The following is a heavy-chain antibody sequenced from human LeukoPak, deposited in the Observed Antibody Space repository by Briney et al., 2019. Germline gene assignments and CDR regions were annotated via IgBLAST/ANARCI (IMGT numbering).Heavy chain of an antibody. CDR1: GFTFSNAW. D-gene: IGHD3-22*01. J-gene: IGHJ4*02. V-gene: IGHV3-15*01. CDR3: TTRTSYYYDQGVLQTTSFDY. CDR2: IKSKTDGGTT. Sequence: GGSLRLSCAASGFTFSNAWMSWVRRAPGKGLEWVGRIKSKTDGGTTDYAAPVKGRFTISRDNSKNTLYLQMNSLKTEDTAVYYCTTRTSYYYDQGVLQTTSFDYWGQGTLVTVSS.